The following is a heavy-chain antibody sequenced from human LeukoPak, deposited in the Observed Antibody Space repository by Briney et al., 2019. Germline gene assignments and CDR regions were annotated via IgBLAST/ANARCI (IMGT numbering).Heavy chain of an antibody. J-gene: IGHJ4*02. CDR1: GGSISSSSYY. CDR2: IYYSGST. CDR3: ASRSLGYCSGGSCYYFDY. Sequence: SETLSLTCTVSGGSISSSSYYWGWIRQPPGKGLEWIGSIYYSGSTYYNPSLKSRVTISVDTSKNQFSLKLSSVAAADTAVYYCASRSLGYCSGGSCYYFDYWGQGTLVTVSS. D-gene: IGHD2-15*01. V-gene: IGHV4-39*01.